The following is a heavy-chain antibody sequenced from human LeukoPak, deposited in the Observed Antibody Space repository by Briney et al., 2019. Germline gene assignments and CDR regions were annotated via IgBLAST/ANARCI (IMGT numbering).Heavy chain of an antibody. J-gene: IGHJ4*02. CDR1: GFTFSSYP. V-gene: IGHV3-30*09. CDR3: ARALGFSFDY. CDR2: LSNDGGSK. D-gene: IGHD3-10*01. Sequence: PGGSLRLSCAASGFTFSSYPMHWDRQAPGKGLEWVAVLSNDGGSKYYADSVKGRFAISRDNSKNTLYLQMNSLRAEDTAVYYCARALGFSFDYWGQGTLVTVSS.